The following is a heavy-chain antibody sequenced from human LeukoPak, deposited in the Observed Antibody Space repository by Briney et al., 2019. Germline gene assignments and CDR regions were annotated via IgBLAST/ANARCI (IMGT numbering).Heavy chain of an antibody. Sequence: GRSLTLACAASGFTFSNHGMHWVRQTAGKGLEWVAVIWYDGSNKYYADSVKGRFTISRDNSKNTLYLQMSYLRAEDTAVYYCAKDRRLGYCSGDTCQVFPDYWGQGPLIAVSS. D-gene: IGHD2-15*01. CDR2: IWYDGSNK. J-gene: IGHJ4*02. CDR1: GFTFSNHG. CDR3: AKDRRLGYCSGDTCQVFPDY. V-gene: IGHV3-33*06.